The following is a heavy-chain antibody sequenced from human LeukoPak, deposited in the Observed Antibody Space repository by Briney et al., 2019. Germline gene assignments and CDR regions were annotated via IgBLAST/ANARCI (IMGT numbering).Heavy chain of an antibody. Sequence: GAPVKVSCKACGYTFTDHYMHWIRQAPGQGLEWMGRINPNSGGTNFAQKFQGRVTMTRDMSISTAYVELDSLTSDDTAIYYCARGPVTPIQNWFDPWGQGTLVTVSP. CDR1: GYTFTDHY. D-gene: IGHD4-17*01. CDR2: INPNSGGT. V-gene: IGHV1-2*06. J-gene: IGHJ5*02. CDR3: ARGPVTPIQNWFDP.